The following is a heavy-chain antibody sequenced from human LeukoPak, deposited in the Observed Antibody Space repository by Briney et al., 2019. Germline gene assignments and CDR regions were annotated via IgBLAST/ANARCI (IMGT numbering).Heavy chain of an antibody. J-gene: IGHJ2*01. V-gene: IGHV4-61*01. CDR3: ARFIPESRYFDL. CDR2: IYYSGST. D-gene: IGHD3-16*02. Sequence: PSETLSLTCTVSGGSVRSGSYYWSWIRQPPGKGLEWIGYIYYSGSTNYNPSLKSRVTISVDTSKNQFSLKLSSVTAADTAVYYCARFIPESRYFDLWGRGTLVTVSS. CDR1: GGSVRSGSYY.